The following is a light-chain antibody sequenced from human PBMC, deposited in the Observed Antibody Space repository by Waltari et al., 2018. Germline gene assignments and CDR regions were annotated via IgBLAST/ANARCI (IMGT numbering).Light chain of an antibody. CDR3: CSYAGSWV. CDR1: SPDVGTYNL. J-gene: IGLJ3*02. CDR2: EDN. V-gene: IGLV2-23*01. Sequence: QSALTQPASVSGSRGQSITISCPGTSPDVGTYNLVSWYQQHPGKAPKPMIYEDNNPPSGVSSRFSGSRSGNTASLTISGLQPEDEADYYCCSYAGSWVFGGWTKLTVL.